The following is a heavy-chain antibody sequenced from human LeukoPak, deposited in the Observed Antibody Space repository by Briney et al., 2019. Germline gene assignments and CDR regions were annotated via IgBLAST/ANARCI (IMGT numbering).Heavy chain of an antibody. D-gene: IGHD1-14*01. Sequence: PGGSLRLSCAASGFTVSSNYMSWVRQAPGKGLEWVSVIYSGGSTYYADSVKGRFTISRDNSKNTLYLQMNSLRAEDTAVYYCARDPSVLYFQHWGQGTLVTVSS. J-gene: IGHJ1*01. V-gene: IGHV3-66*01. CDR2: IYSGGST. CDR1: GFTVSSNY. CDR3: ARDPSVLYFQH.